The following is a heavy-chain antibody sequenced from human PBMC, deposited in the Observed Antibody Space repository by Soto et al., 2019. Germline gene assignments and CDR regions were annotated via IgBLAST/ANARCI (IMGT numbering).Heavy chain of an antibody. CDR2: IRDTGGST. J-gene: IGHJ4*02. Sequence: GGSLRLSCAASGFTFSNYDMSWVRQAPGKGLEWVSAIRDTGGSTYSADSVKGRFTISRDNSKNTLYLQMNSLRVEDTAIYYCARRGDASGSYFDFWGQGTLLTVSS. CDR1: GFTFSNYD. V-gene: IGHV3-23*01. D-gene: IGHD3-10*01. CDR3: ARRGDASGSYFDF.